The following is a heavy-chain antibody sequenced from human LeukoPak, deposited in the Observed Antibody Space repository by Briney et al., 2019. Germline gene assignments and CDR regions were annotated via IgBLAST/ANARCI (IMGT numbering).Heavy chain of an antibody. CDR2: ISGSGGST. CDR3: ASRAMIVVVIKQSYFDY. Sequence: PGGSLRLSCAASGFTFSSYAMSWVRQAPGKGLEWVSAISGSGGSTYYADSVKGRFTISRDNSKDTLYLQMNSLRAEDTAVYYCASRAMIVVVIKQSYFDYWGQGTLVTVSS. J-gene: IGHJ4*02. CDR1: GFTFSSYA. V-gene: IGHV3-23*01. D-gene: IGHD3-22*01.